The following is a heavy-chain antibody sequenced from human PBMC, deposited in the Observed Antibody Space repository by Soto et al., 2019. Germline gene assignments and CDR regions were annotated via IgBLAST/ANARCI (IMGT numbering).Heavy chain of an antibody. Sequence: QITLKESGPTLVKPTQTLTLTCTFSGFSLSTSGVGVGWIRQPPGKALEWLALIYWDDDKRYSPSLKSRLTITKDTSKNQVVLTMTNMDPVDTATYYCAHRRDYGDYAAPTFFDYWGQGTLVTVSS. D-gene: IGHD4-17*01. J-gene: IGHJ4*02. V-gene: IGHV2-5*02. CDR1: GFSLSTSGVG. CDR3: AHRRDYGDYAAPTFFDY. CDR2: IYWDDDK.